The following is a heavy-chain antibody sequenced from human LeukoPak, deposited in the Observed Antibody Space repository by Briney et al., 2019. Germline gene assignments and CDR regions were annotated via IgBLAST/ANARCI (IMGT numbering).Heavy chain of an antibody. Sequence: PGRSLRLSCAASGFTFSSYGMHWVRQAPGKGLEWVAVISYDGSNKYYADSVKGRFTISRDNSKNTLYLQMNSLRADDTAVYYCARGSRGYFDYWGQGTLVTVSS. CDR3: ARGSRGYFDY. J-gene: IGHJ4*02. CDR2: ISYDGSNK. V-gene: IGHV3-30*03. D-gene: IGHD3-10*01. CDR1: GFTFSSYG.